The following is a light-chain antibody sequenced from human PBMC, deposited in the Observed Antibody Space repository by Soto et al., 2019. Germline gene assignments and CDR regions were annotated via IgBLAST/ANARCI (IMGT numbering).Light chain of an antibody. CDR1: QSISSW. CDR2: KAS. CDR3: QHYNNYST. Sequence: DIQMTQSPSTLSASLGDRVIITCRASQSISSWLAWYQQKPGKAPKLLIYKASSLESGVPSRLSGSGSGTELTLTISSLQPDDFATYYCQHYNNYSTFGQGTKVDNK. V-gene: IGKV1-5*03. J-gene: IGKJ1*01.